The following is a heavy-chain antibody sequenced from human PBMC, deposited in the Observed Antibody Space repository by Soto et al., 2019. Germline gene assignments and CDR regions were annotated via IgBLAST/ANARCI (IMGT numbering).Heavy chain of an antibody. J-gene: IGHJ5*02. D-gene: IGHD1-26*01. Sequence: SETLSLTCTVSGGSVSSGSYYWSWIRQPPGKGLEWIGYIYYSGSTNYNPSLKSRVTISVDTSKNQFSLKLSSVTAADTAVYYCARGRLGDWFDPWAREPWSPSPQ. CDR2: IYYSGST. CDR3: ARGRLGDWFDP. V-gene: IGHV4-61*01. CDR1: GGSVSSGSYY.